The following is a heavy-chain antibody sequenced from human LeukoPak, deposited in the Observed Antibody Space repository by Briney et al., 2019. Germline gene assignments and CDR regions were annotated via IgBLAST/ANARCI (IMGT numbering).Heavy chain of an antibody. V-gene: IGHV4-59*01. Sequence: SETLSLTCTVSGGSISSYYWSWIRQPPGKGLEWIGYIYYSGSTNYNPSLKSRVTISVDTSKNQFSLKLSSVTAADTAVYYCAREPSCSSTSCYNDAFDIWGQGTMVTVSS. D-gene: IGHD2-2*02. CDR3: AREPSCSSTSCYNDAFDI. J-gene: IGHJ3*02. CDR1: GGSISSYY. CDR2: IYYSGST.